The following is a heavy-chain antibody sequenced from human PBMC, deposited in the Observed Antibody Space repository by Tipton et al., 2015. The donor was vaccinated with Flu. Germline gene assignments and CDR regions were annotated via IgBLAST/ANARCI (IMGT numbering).Heavy chain of an antibody. Sequence: SLRLSCAASGFTFDDYGMSWVRQAPGKGLEWVSGINWNGGSTGYADSVKGRFTISRDNAKNSLYLQMNSLRAEDTALYYCARDGVLVATIPPFDYWGQGTLVTVSS. CDR2: INWNGGST. CDR1: GFTFDDYG. J-gene: IGHJ4*02. V-gene: IGHV3-20*04. D-gene: IGHD5-12*01. CDR3: ARDGVLVATIPPFDY.